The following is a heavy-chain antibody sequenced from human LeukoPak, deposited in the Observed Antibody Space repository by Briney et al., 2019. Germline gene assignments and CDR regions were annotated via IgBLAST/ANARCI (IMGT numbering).Heavy chain of an antibody. CDR3: ARDRGVRGVIISRWFDP. J-gene: IGHJ5*02. D-gene: IGHD3-10*01. V-gene: IGHV4-39*02. Sequence: SETLSLTCTVSGASISSSTYYWGWIRQPPGEGLEWIGYTYYSSSTYYNPSLKSRVTISVDTSKNQFSLKLSSVTAADTAVYYCARDRGVRGVIISRWFDPWGQGTLVTVSS. CDR1: GASISSSTYY. CDR2: TYYSSST.